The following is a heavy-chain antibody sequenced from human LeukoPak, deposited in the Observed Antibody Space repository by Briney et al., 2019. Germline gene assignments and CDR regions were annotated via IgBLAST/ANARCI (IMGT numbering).Heavy chain of an antibody. J-gene: IGHJ6*03. V-gene: IGHV1-8*01. CDR3: ARNKRKNSGSYYGEYYYYYMDV. D-gene: IGHD1-26*01. Sequence: ASVKVSCKASGYTFTSYDINWVRQATGQGLEWMGWMNPNSGSTGYAQKFQGRVTMTRNTSISTAYMELSSLRSEDTAVYYCARNKRKNSGSYYGEYYYYYMDVWGKGTTVTISS. CDR2: MNPNSGST. CDR1: GYTFTSYD.